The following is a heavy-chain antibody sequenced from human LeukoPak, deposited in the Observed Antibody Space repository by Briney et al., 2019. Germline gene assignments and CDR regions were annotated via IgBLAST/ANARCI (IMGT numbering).Heavy chain of an antibody. Sequence: GSLRLSCAASGFTFSDHKIDWVRQAPGKGLEWVGRIRNRANSDTTEYAASVKGRFTISRDDSKNTLYLQMNSLKTEDTAVYYCTTDAPTDNSRRWGQGTLVTVSS. D-gene: IGHD2-21*01. CDR3: TTDAPTDNSRR. J-gene: IGHJ4*02. CDR1: GFTFSDHK. CDR2: IRNRANSDTT. V-gene: IGHV3-72*01.